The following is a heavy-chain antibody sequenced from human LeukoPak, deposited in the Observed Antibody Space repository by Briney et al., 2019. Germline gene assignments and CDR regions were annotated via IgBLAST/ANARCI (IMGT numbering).Heavy chain of an antibody. Sequence: KSSETLSLTCAVYGGSFSGYYWSWIRQPPGKGLEWIGEINHSGSTNYNPSLKSRVTISVDTSKNQFSLKLSSVTAADTAVYYCARGYGSGSIYYWGQGTLVTVSS. CDR2: INHSGST. CDR3: ARGYGSGSIYY. V-gene: IGHV4-34*01. CDR1: GGSFSGYY. J-gene: IGHJ4*02. D-gene: IGHD3-10*01.